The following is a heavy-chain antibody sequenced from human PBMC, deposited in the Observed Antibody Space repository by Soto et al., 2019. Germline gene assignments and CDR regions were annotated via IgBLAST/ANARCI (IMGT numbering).Heavy chain of an antibody. V-gene: IGHV3-33*01. CDR3: ARGEPKQWLVR. CDR2: IWYDGSNK. J-gene: IGHJ4*02. Sequence: QVQLVESGGGVVQPGRSLRLSCAASGFTFSSYGMHWVRQAPGKGLEWVAVIWYDGSNKYYADSVKGRFTISRDNSKNTLYLQMNSLRAEDTAVYYCARGEPKQWLVRWGQGTLVTVSS. D-gene: IGHD6-19*01. CDR1: GFTFSSYG.